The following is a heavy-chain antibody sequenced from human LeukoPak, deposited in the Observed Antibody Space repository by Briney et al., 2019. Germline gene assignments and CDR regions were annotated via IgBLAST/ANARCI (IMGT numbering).Heavy chain of an antibody. CDR2: ISSSSSTI. CDR1: GFTFSIYS. CDR3: ARDSGGAFDY. J-gene: IGHJ4*02. Sequence: GGSLRLSCAASGFTFSIYSMNWVRQAPGKGLEWVSFISSSSSTIFYADSVKGRFTISRDSGKTSLYLQMNSPRDEDTAVYYCARDSGGAFDYWGQGTLVTVSS. D-gene: IGHD2-15*01. V-gene: IGHV3-48*02.